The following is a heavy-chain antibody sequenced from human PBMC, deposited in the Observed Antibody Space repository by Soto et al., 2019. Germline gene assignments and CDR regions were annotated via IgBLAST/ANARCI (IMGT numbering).Heavy chain of an antibody. CDR2: ISAYNGNT. D-gene: IGHD3-16*01. V-gene: IGHV1-18*04. CDR3: ARGSQGDYDYVWGSSPFDY. CDR1: GYTFTSYG. Sequence: QVQLVQSGAEVKKPGASVKVSCKASGYTFTSYGISWVRQAPGQGLEWMGWISAYNGNTNYAQKFQGRVTITADESTSTAYMELSSLRSEDTAVYYCARGSQGDYDYVWGSSPFDYWGQGTLVTVSS. J-gene: IGHJ4*02.